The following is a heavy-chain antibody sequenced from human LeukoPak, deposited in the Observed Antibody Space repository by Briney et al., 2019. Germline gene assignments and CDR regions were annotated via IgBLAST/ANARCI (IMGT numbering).Heavy chain of an antibody. J-gene: IGHJ3*01. Sequence: GGSLRLSCAASGFSFRRYAMNWVRQAPGRGLEWVAVIRGPGPSTVYADSVKGRFSISRDNSKNTLFLQLDSLRVEDTAIYYCAKEEMPHAFDLWGQGTMVTVSS. CDR3: AKEEMPHAFDL. CDR2: IRGPGPST. V-gene: IGHV3-23*01. D-gene: IGHD5-24*01. CDR1: GFSFRRYA.